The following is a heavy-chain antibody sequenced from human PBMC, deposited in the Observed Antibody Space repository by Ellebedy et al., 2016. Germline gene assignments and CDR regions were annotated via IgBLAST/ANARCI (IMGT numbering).Heavy chain of an antibody. V-gene: IGHV3-53*01. CDR2: IYSGGST. CDR3: VRGTVALPGTDY. J-gene: IGHJ4*02. D-gene: IGHD4-23*01. CDR1: GFTVSSNF. Sequence: GESLKISXAASGFTVSSNFMSWVRQAPGKGLEWVSVIYSGGSTYYADSVKGRFTISRDNAKNTLYLQMNSLRGEDTAVYYCVRGTVALPGTDYWGQGTLVTVSS.